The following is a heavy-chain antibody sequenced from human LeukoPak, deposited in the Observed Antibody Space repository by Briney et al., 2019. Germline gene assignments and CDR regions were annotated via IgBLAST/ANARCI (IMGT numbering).Heavy chain of an antibody. CDR3: ARTRGYSYGPFDY. CDR1: GNYW. J-gene: IGHJ4*02. CDR2: INSDGSWT. Sequence: GGSLRLSCAASGNYWMHWVRQVPGQGLVWVSHINSDGSWTSYADSVKGRFTISRDNAKNSLYLQMNSLRAEDTAVYYCARTRGYSYGPFDYWGQGTLVTVSS. V-gene: IGHV3-74*01. D-gene: IGHD5-18*01.